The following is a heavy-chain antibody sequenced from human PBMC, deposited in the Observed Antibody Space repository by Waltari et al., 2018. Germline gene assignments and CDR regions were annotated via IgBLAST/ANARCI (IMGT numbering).Heavy chain of an antibody. CDR1: GFTFRSSA. CDR2: ISYDGSNK. CDR3: ARGSGWALDY. V-gene: IGHV3-30-3*01. Sequence: QVQLVWSGGGVVQPGRSLSLPCAGSGFTFRSSAMPWVRQAPGKGLEWVAVISYDGSNKYYADSVKGRFTISRDNSKNTLYLQMNSLRAEDTAVYYCARGSGWALDYWGQGTLVTVSS. J-gene: IGHJ4*02. D-gene: IGHD6-19*01.